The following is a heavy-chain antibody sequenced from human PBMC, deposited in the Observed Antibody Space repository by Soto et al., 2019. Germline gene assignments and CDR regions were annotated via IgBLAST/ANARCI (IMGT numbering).Heavy chain of an antibody. CDR3: AREHCTNGVCYRGYNWFDP. D-gene: IGHD2-8*01. V-gene: IGHV4-61*01. Sequence: PSETLSLTCTVSGGSVSSGSYYWSWIRQPPGKGLEWIGYIYYSGSTNYNPSLKNRVTISVDTSKNQFSLKLSSVTAADTAVYYCAREHCTNGVCYRGYNWFDPWGQGTLVTVSS. CDR1: GGSVSSGSYY. J-gene: IGHJ5*02. CDR2: IYYSGST.